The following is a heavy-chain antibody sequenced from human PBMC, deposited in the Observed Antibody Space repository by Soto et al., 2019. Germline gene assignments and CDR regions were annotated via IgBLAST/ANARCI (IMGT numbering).Heavy chain of an antibody. CDR3: ARDLGNNYGSFAY. CDR2: ISYDGSNK. V-gene: IGHV3-30-3*01. Sequence: RLSCVASGFTFSNYAMNWVRQAPGKGLEWVAVISYDGSNKYYADSVKGRITISRDNSGNTLYLQMNNLRAEDTAMYYCARDLGNNYGSFAYWGQGTLVTVSS. J-gene: IGHJ4*02. D-gene: IGHD4-17*01. CDR1: GFTFSNYA.